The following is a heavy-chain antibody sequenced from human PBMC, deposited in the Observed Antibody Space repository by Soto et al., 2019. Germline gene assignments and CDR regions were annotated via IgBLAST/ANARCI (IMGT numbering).Heavy chain of an antibody. CDR2: ISYDGSNK. D-gene: IGHD4-4*01. CDR1: GFTFSSYG. J-gene: IGHJ6*03. V-gene: IGHV3-30*18. CDR3: AKDLTITLSYMDG. Sequence: QVQLVESGGGVVQPGRSLRLSCAASGFTFSSYGMHWVRQAPGKGLEWVAVISYDGSNKYYADSVKGRFTISRDNSKNTLYLQMNSLRAEDTAVYYCAKDLTITLSYMDGWGQGTTVTVSS.